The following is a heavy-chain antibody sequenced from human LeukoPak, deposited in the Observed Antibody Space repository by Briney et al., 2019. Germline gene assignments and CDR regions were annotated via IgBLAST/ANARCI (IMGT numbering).Heavy chain of an antibody. Sequence: SETLSLTCTVSGGSISSYYWSWIRQPPGKGLEWIGEINHSGSTNYNPSLKSRVTISVDTSKNQFSLKLSSVTAADTAVYYCARFPPRPYYDSFGRSRYMDVWGKGTTVTISS. V-gene: IGHV4-34*01. D-gene: IGHD3-22*01. CDR1: GGSISSYY. CDR3: ARFPPRPYYDSFGRSRYMDV. J-gene: IGHJ6*03. CDR2: INHSGST.